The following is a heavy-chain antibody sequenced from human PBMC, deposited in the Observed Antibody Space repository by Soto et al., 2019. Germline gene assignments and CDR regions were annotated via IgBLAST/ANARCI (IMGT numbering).Heavy chain of an antibody. J-gene: IGHJ4*02. CDR3: ARDPGYSYGYN. CDR2: INTYNGKT. D-gene: IGHD5-18*01. CDR1: GYIFTSYG. V-gene: IGHV1-18*01. Sequence: ASVKVSCKTSGYIFTSYGIGWARQAPGQGLEWMGWINTYNGKTNYAQNLQGRVTLTTDTSTSTAYMELSSLRSEDTAVYYCARDPGYSYGYNWGQGTLVTVSS.